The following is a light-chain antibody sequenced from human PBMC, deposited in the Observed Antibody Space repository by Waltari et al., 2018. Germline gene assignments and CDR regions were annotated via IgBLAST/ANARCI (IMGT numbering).Light chain of an antibody. CDR3: QQCYSTPYT. CDR2: WAS. CDR1: QNLLYNSDNKNY. J-gene: IGKJ2*01. V-gene: IGKV4-1*01. Sequence: DIVMTQSPDSLAVSLGERIPINCMSSQNLLYNSDNKNYLAWFQQKPGQPPKLLIYWASTRESGVPDRFSGSGSGTEFTLTISSLQAADVAVYYCQQCYSTPYTFGQGTKLEIK.